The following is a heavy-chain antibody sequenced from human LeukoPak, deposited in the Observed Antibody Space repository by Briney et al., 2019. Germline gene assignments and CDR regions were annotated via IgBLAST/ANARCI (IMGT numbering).Heavy chain of an antibody. CDR1: GYTFTSYD. J-gene: IGHJ5*02. V-gene: IGHV1-8*03. CDR3: AVGKYSSGWYDRRAWFDP. CDR2: MNPNSGNT. D-gene: IGHD6-19*01. Sequence: GASVKVSCKASGYTFTSYDINWVRQATGQGLEWMGWMNPNSGNTGYAQKFQGRVTITRNTSISTAYMELSSLRSEDTAVYYCAVGKYSSGWYDRRAWFDPWGQGTLVTVSS.